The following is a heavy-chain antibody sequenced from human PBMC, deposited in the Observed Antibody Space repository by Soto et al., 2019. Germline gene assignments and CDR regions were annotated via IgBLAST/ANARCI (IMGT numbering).Heavy chain of an antibody. CDR3: ARPDLGGGSYPDY. CDR2: ISYDGSNK. V-gene: IGHV3-30-3*01. CDR1: GFTFSNYA. J-gene: IGHJ4*02. D-gene: IGHD1-26*01. Sequence: QVQLVESGGGVVQPGRSLRLSCAASGFTFSNYAMHWVRQAPGKGLEWVAVISYDGSNKYYADSVKGRFTISRDNSKNTLYLQMNSLRAEDTAMYYCARPDLGGGSYPDYWGQGTLVTVSS.